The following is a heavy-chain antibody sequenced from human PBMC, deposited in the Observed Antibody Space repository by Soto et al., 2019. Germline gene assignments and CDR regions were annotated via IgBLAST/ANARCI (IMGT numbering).Heavy chain of an antibody. J-gene: IGHJ6*02. CDR2: MDPNSGVT. CDR1: GYTFTSYD. V-gene: IGHV1-8*01. Sequence: QVHLVQSGAEVKKPGASVKVSCKASGYTFTSYDINWMRQAPGQGLEWLGWMDPNSGVTGYAQKFQGRVSMTRNISINTAHMELSSLRSEDTAVYYCARERKFDFWRKGLDVWGQGTTVAVSS. D-gene: IGHD3-3*01. CDR3: ARERKFDFWRKGLDV.